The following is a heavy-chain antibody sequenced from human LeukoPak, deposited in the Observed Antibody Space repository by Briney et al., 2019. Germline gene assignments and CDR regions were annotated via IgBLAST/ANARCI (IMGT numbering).Heavy chain of an antibody. CDR1: GGSISSSSYY. CDR2: IYYSGST. CDR3: ARRPGTQAWY. J-gene: IGHJ4*02. D-gene: IGHD1-1*01. Sequence: SETLSLTCTVSGGSISSSSYYWGWIRQPPGKGLEWIGSIYYSGSTYYNPSLKSRVTISVDTSKNQFSLKLSSVTAADTAVYYCARRPGTQAWYWGQGTLVTVSS. V-gene: IGHV4-39*01.